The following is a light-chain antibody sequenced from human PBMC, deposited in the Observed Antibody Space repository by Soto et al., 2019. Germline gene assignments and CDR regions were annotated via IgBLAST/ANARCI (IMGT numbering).Light chain of an antibody. V-gene: IGKV3-20*01. CDR2: AAS. Sequence: EIELTQSPGTLSLSPGEIVTLSCRASQSVTNNNLAWFQQKPGQAPRLIIHAASTRAVGIPVRFSGGGSGTDFTLAISRLAPEDVAVYYCHQYGNGAYTFGQGTKVDIK. CDR1: QSVTNNN. CDR3: HQYGNGAYT. J-gene: IGKJ2*01.